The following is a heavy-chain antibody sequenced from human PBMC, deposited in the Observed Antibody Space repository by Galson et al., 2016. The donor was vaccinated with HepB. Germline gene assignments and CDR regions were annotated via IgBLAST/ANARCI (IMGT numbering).Heavy chain of an antibody. D-gene: IGHD4-17*01. V-gene: IGHV3-11*01. CDR1: GFIFGDFY. CDR2: ISDGGDTI. Sequence: SLRLSCAASGFIFGDFYMSWVRQAPGKGLEWVAYISDGGDTIYYADSVKGRYTISRDNGKNSLYLQMNSLSSMAAADTAVYYCAGQGLGRAGERDIHWGQGTLVTVSS. CDR3: AGQGLGRAGERDIH. J-gene: IGHJ4*02.